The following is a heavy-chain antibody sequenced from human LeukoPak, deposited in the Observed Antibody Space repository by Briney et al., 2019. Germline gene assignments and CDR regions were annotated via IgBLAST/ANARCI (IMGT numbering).Heavy chain of an antibody. CDR2: IIPIFGTA. CDR1: GGTFSSYA. J-gene: IGHJ6*03. V-gene: IGHV1-69*05. Sequence: GASVKVSCKASGGTFSSYAISWVRQAPGQGLEWMGGIIPIFGTANYAQKFQGRVTITTDESTSTAYMELSSLRSEDTAVYYCARAGGYDSRDQSHYYYYMDVWGKGTTVTVSS. CDR3: ARAGGYDSRDQSHYYYYMDV. D-gene: IGHD5-12*01.